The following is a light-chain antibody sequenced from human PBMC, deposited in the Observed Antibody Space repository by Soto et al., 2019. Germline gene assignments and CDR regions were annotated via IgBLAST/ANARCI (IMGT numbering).Light chain of an antibody. CDR2: WAS. CDR3: QQYYTTLT. J-gene: IGKJ4*01. V-gene: IGKV4-1*01. CDR1: QSVLLTSNNKNY. Sequence: DIAMTQSPDSLAVSLGERATINCKSSQSVLLTSNNKNYLAWYQQKRGQPPKVLISWASTRESGVPDRFSGSGSGTDFTLTITSLQAEDVAVYYCQQYYTTLTFGGGTKVEIK.